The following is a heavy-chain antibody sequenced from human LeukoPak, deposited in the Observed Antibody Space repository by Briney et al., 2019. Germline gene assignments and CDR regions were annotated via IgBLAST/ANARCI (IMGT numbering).Heavy chain of an antibody. V-gene: IGHV3-33*01. CDR2: IWYDGSNK. Sequence: GRSLRLSCAASGFTFSSYGMHWVRQAPGKGLEWVAVIWYDGSNKYYADSVKGRFTIPRDNSKNTLYLQMNSLRAEDTAVYYCARALYCTNGVCQGDYYYYGMDVWGQGTTVTVSS. CDR1: GFTFSSYG. J-gene: IGHJ6*02. CDR3: ARALYCTNGVCQGDYYYYGMDV. D-gene: IGHD2-8*01.